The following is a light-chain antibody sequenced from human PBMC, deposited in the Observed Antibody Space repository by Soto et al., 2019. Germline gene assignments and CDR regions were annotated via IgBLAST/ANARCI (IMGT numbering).Light chain of an antibody. CDR2: DAS. CDR1: HTIGSW. V-gene: IGKV1-5*01. Sequence: DIQMTQSPSTLSASVGDRVTVTCRASHTIGSWLAWYQQKPGRAPKLLIFDASSLESGVPSRFSGSGSGTDFTLTINSLQPEDFATYYCQQLHKYPSTFGGGTKVDIK. CDR3: QQLHKYPST. J-gene: IGKJ4*01.